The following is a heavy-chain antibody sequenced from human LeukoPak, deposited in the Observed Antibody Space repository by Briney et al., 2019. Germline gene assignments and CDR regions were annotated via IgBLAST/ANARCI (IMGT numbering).Heavy chain of an antibody. Sequence: SETLSLTCTVSDGSISSNSYYWGWIRQPPGKGLEWIANIYYSGNTYYNPSLKSLVTISVDTSKNQFSLKLRSVTAADTAVYYCARARRQWLVGANIRGDNPPYYWGQGTLVTVSS. CDR3: ARARRQWLVGANIRGDNPPYY. V-gene: IGHV4-39*07. CDR2: IYYSGNT. CDR1: DGSISSNSYY. J-gene: IGHJ4*02. D-gene: IGHD6-19*01.